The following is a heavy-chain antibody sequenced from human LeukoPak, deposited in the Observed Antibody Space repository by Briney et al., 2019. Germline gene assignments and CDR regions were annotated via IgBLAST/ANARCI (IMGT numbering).Heavy chain of an antibody. CDR1: GLTFSSYS. V-gene: IGHV3-48*02. D-gene: IGHD2-21*02. CDR3: ARDQTPVVVTAHFDY. Sequence: GGSLRLSCAASGLTFSSYSMNWVRQAPGKGLEWVSYISSSSSTIYYADSVKGRFTISRDNAKNSLYLQMNSLRDEDTAVYYCARDQTPVVVTAHFDYWGQGTLVTVSS. J-gene: IGHJ4*02. CDR2: ISSSSSTI.